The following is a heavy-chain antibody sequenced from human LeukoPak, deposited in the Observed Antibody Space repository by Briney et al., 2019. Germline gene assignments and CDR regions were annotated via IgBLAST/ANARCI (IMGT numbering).Heavy chain of an antibody. CDR3: ARVPYQPDAFDI. CDR2: IIPIFGTA. CDR1: GGTFSSYA. J-gene: IGHJ3*02. Sequence: ASVKVSCKASGGTFSSYAISWVRQAPGQGLEWMGGIIPIFGTANYAQKFQGRVTITADKSTNTAYMELSSLRSEDTAVYYCARVPYQPDAFDIWGQGTMVTVSS. V-gene: IGHV1-69*06. D-gene: IGHD1-14*01.